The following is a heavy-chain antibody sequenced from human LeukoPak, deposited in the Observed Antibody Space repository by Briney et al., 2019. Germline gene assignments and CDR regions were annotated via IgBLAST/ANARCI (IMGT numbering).Heavy chain of an antibody. CDR2: INTKGET. V-gene: IGHV4-4*09. Sequence: SETLSLTCTVSGVSMSAYQWSWVRQSPEKGLEWIGCINTKGETSYNPSLKSRVTTSVDTSKSQFSLRLTSVTAADTAVYYYATSNDAKIAPFDHWGQGAPVTVSS. J-gene: IGHJ4*02. D-gene: IGHD2-21*01. CDR3: ATSNDAKIAPFDH. CDR1: GVSMSAYQ.